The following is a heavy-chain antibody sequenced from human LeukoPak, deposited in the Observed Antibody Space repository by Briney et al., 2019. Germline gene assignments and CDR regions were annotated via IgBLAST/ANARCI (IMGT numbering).Heavy chain of an antibody. CDR1: GFTFTSYG. Sequence: GGSLRLSCAASGFTFTSYGMHWVRQAPGKGLEWVAVISYDGSNKYYADSVKGRFTISRDNSKNTLYLQMNSLRVEDTAVYYCARVVAHYYYGMDVWGQGTTVTVSS. CDR3: ARVVAHYYYGMDV. J-gene: IGHJ6*02. V-gene: IGHV3-30*03. D-gene: IGHD2-2*01. CDR2: ISYDGSNK.